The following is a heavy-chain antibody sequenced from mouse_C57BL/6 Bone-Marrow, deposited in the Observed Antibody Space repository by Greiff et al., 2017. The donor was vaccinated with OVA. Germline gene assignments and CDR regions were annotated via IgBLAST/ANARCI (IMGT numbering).Heavy chain of an antibody. J-gene: IGHJ4*01. CDR1: GYTFTNYW. CDR2: IYPGGGYT. D-gene: IGHD1-1*01. CDR3: ARGYYYGSSHYYAMDY. Sequence: QVQLQQSGAELVRPGTSVKMSCKASGYTFTNYWIGWAKPRPGHGLEWIGDIYPGGGYTNYNEKFKGKATLTADKSSSTAYMQFSSLTSEDSAIYYCARGYYYGSSHYYAMDYWGQGTSVTVSS. V-gene: IGHV1-63*01.